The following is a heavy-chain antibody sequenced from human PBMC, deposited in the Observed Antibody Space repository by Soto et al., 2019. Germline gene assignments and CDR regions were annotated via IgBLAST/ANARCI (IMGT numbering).Heavy chain of an antibody. CDR3: ARESYFGSGATVVAY. CDR1: GGSITGYY. Sequence: SEILSLTCTVSGGSITGYYWSWIRQPPGKGLEWIGYIYYSGTTSYNPSLYSRVTMSVDTSKNQFSLKVNSVTAADTAVYYCARESYFGSGATVVAYWGKGTLVTSPQ. J-gene: IGHJ4*02. CDR2: IYYSGTT. V-gene: IGHV4-59*01. D-gene: IGHD3-10*01.